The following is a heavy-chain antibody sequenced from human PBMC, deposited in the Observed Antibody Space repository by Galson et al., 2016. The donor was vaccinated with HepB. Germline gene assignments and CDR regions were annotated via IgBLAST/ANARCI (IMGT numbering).Heavy chain of an antibody. CDR3: VRLKRYCSASRCAPHYFGMDV. CDR2: VHNSGTT. D-gene: IGHD2-15*01. V-gene: IGHV4-39*01. J-gene: IGHJ6*02. CDR1: DGSMSSFTYY. Sequence: ETLSLTCTASDGSMSSFTYYWGWIRQPPGKGLEWIGSVHNSGTTYYDPTLKSRVALSADTSKGQFSLTLTSVTAADTAMYYCVRLKRYCSASRCAPHYFGMDVWGQGTTVTVSS.